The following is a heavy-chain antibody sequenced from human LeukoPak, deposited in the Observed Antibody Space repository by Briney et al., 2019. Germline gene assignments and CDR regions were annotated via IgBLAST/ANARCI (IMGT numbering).Heavy chain of an antibody. J-gene: IGHJ3*02. Sequence: SSETLSLTCTVSGGSISSSGYYWGWIRQPPGKGLECIGSIHYSGTTYDNPSLKSRATLSVDTSKNQFSLKLSSVTAADTAVYYCARHQKGGKRYYYDSRGAFDIWGQGTMVTVSS. V-gene: IGHV4-39*01. D-gene: IGHD3-22*01. CDR2: IHYSGTT. CDR1: GGSISSSGYY. CDR3: ARHQKGGKRYYYDSRGAFDI.